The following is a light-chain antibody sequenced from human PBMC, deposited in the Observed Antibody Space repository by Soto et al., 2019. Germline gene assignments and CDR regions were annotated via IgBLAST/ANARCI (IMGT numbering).Light chain of an antibody. CDR3: SSYTTSSTFYV. CDR2: EVS. Sequence: QSELTQPASVSGSPGQSITISCTGTSSDVGGYNYVSWYQQHPGKAPKVMIYEVSNRPSGVSNRFSGSKSGNTASLTISGLQAEDEADYYCSSYTTSSTFYVFGTGTKLTVL. V-gene: IGLV2-14*01. J-gene: IGLJ1*01. CDR1: SSDVGGYNY.